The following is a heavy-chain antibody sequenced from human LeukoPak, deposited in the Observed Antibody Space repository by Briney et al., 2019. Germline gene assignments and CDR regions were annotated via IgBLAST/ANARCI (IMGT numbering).Heavy chain of an antibody. CDR2: IYTSGST. CDR3: ARHAVTNAFDI. Sequence: SETLSLTCTVSGGSISSYYWSWIRQPPGKGLEWIGYIYTSGSTNYNPSLKSRVSISVDTSKNQFSLKLSSVTAADTAVYYCARHAVTNAFDIWGQGTMVTVSS. V-gene: IGHV4-4*09. CDR1: GGSISSYY. J-gene: IGHJ3*02. D-gene: IGHD4-11*01.